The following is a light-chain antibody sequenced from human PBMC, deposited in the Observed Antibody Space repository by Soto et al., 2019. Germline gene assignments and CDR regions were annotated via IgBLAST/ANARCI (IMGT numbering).Light chain of an antibody. CDR2: GVS. Sequence: QSVLTQPRSVSGSPGQSVTISCTGTSSDVGGYNYVSWYQQHPGKAPKLMIYGVSKRPSGVPDRFSGSKSGNTASLTISGLQAEDEADYYCCSYAGSYCYVFGTGTKVTVL. CDR3: CSYAGSYCYV. J-gene: IGLJ1*01. V-gene: IGLV2-11*01. CDR1: SSDVGGYNY.